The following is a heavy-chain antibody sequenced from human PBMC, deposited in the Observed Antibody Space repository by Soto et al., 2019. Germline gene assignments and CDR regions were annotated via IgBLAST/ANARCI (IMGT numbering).Heavy chain of an antibody. CDR1: GYSFTSYW. CDR2: IYPGDSDT. Sequence: GESLKISCKGSGYSFTSYWIGWVRQMPGKGLEWMGIIYPGDSDTRYSPSFQGQVTISAAKAINTAYLQWSGLKASDTGMYYCATIYTASDACDIWGQGTMVNVS. V-gene: IGHV5-51*01. D-gene: IGHD5-18*01. CDR3: ATIYTASDACDI. J-gene: IGHJ3*02.